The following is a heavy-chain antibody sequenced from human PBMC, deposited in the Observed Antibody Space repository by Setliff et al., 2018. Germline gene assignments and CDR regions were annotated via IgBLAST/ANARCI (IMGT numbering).Heavy chain of an antibody. Sequence: ASVKVSCKASGYTFMSYDINWVRQATGQGLEWVGWMDPNSGNTAYGRKFQDRVTITRNTSISTAHMELSSLRSEDTAVYYCARGRASGGYFEVWYSDLWGRGTLVTVSS. CDR2: MDPNSGNT. CDR3: ARGRASGGYFEVWYSDL. V-gene: IGHV1-8*03. J-gene: IGHJ2*01. D-gene: IGHD3-22*01. CDR1: GYTFMSYD.